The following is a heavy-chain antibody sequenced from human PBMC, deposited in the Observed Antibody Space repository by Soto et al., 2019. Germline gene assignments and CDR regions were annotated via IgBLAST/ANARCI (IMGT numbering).Heavy chain of an antibody. CDR2: IYHSGST. D-gene: IGHD4-17*01. CDR1: GGSISSDSYS. J-gene: IGHJ6*02. Sequence: QLQLQESGSGLVKPSQTLSLTCAVSGGSISSDSYSWSWIRQPPGKGLEWIGYIYHSGSTDYNPYLKSRATISVDKSRNQFSLKLSSVSAADTAVYYCARVPVTIGYGMDVWGQGTTVTVSS. V-gene: IGHV4-30-2*01. CDR3: ARVPVTIGYGMDV.